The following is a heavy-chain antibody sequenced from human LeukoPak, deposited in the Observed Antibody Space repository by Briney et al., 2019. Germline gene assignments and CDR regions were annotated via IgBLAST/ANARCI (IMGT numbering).Heavy chain of an antibody. D-gene: IGHD4-23*01. J-gene: IGHJ6*03. CDR2: ISGSGTTI. CDR1: GFTFSDYY. Sequence: GGSLRLSCAASGFTFSDYYMSWVRQAPGKGLEWISYISGSGTTIYYAASVKGRFTISRDNAKSSLYLQMISLRAEDTAVYYCASHGNSLAYYYYYMDVWGKGTTVTISS. V-gene: IGHV3-11*01. CDR3: ASHGNSLAYYYYYMDV.